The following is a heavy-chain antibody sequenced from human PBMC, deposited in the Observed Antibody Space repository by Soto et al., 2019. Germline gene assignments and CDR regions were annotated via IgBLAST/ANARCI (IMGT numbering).Heavy chain of an antibody. J-gene: IGHJ4*02. CDR1: NGSLSSNY. Sequence: PSETLSLTCTVSNGSLSSNYWSWIRQSPGKGLWWIGNIYCSGSTNYNPSLKSRVTMSVDTSKNQFTLKLSSVTAADTGVYFCASSFMVPVDFFEYWGQGTLVTVSS. CDR2: IYCSGST. CDR3: ASSFMVPVDFFEY. D-gene: IGHD3-10*01. V-gene: IGHV4-59*01.